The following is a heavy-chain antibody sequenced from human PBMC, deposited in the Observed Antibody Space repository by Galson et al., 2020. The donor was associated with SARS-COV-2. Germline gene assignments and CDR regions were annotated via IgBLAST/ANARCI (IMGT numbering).Heavy chain of an antibody. Sequence: SQTLSPTCVISGDTVSTNSVAWNSITQSPSTGLEWLGRTYYRSKWSNAYPVSVKRRITINPDTSKNQFSLQLNSMTPEDTAVYYCAREGLYIMGLGHVGSWGEGALVIVAS. D-gene: IGHD3-16*01. CDR3: AREGLYIMGLGHVGS. CDR1: GDTVSTNSVA. J-gene: IGHJ4*02. V-gene: IGHV6-1*01. CDR2: TYYRSKWSN.